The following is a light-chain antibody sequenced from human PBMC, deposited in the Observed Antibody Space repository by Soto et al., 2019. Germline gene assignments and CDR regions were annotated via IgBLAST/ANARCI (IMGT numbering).Light chain of an antibody. V-gene: IGKV1-39*01. CDR2: AAS. J-gene: IGKJ1*01. CDR1: QSIKKC. Sequence: DIQMTQSPSSLSASVGDRVTITCRASQSIKKCLNWYQHKPGKAPLLLIYAASTLQSGVPSRFSGSGSGTDFTLTINSLQPEDFAPYYCQQSYSYPWTFGQGTQVDIK. CDR3: QQSYSYPWT.